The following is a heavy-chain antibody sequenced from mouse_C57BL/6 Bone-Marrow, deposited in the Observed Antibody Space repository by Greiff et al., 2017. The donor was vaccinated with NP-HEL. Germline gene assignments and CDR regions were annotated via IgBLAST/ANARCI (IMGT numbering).Heavy chain of an antibody. CDR2: ISYDGSN. Sequence: EVQLQESGPGLVKPSQSLSLTCSVTGYSITSGYYWNWIRQFPGNKLEWMGYISYDGSNNYNPSLKNRISITRDTSKNQFFLKLNSVTTEDTATYYCARGPRPFDYWGQGTTLTVSS. J-gene: IGHJ2*01. CDR3: ARGPRPFDY. V-gene: IGHV3-6*01. CDR1: GYSITSGYY.